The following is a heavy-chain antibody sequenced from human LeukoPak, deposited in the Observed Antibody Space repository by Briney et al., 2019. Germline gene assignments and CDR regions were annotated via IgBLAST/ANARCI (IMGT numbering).Heavy chain of an antibody. Sequence: GGSLRLSCAASGFTFSSYWMTWVRQAPGKGLEWVANIKQDGSEKYYVDSVKGRFTISRDNAKNSLYLQMNSLRAEDTAVYYCARDLVAAAGSAGLFDYWGQGTLVTVSS. J-gene: IGHJ4*02. D-gene: IGHD6-13*01. CDR1: GFTFSSYW. CDR3: ARDLVAAAGSAGLFDY. CDR2: IKQDGSEK. V-gene: IGHV3-7*01.